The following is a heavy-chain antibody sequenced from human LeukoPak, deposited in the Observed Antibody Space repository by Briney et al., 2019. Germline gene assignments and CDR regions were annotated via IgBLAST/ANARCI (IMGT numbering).Heavy chain of an antibody. CDR3: AKGRTPDY. CDR1: GFIFSGYS. D-gene: IGHD2-15*01. CDR2: LSGSGGST. J-gene: IGHJ4*02. Sequence: GGSLRLSCAASGFIFSGYSMNWVRQAPGKGLEWVSALSGSGGSTFYADSVKGRFTISRDNSNNTLFLQMNSLRAEDTAVYYYAKGRTPDYWGQGTLVTVSS. V-gene: IGHV3-23*01.